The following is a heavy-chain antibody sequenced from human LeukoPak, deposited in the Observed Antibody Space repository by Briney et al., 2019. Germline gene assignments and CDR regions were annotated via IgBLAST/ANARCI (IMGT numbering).Heavy chain of an antibody. CDR3: ARASLASAGTGI. J-gene: IGHJ4*02. Sequence: ASVTVTCKASGYTFSGYYIHWVRQAPGRGLEWVGWINPKSGDTNYAQKFQGRVILTRDTSITTSYMELTSLTSDDTAVYYCARASLASAGTGIWGQGTLVTVSS. CDR2: INPKSGDT. V-gene: IGHV1-2*02. D-gene: IGHD6-13*01. CDR1: GYTFSGYY.